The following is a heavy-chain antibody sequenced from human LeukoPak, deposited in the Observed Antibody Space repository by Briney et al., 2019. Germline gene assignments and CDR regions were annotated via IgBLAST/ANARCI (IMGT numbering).Heavy chain of an antibody. V-gene: IGHV3-23*01. CDR3: XXVSSTLWFGELYFDY. CDR1: GFTFNSYA. D-gene: IGHD3-10*01. CDR2: ISGSGGST. Sequence: GGSLRLSCAASGFTFNSYAMTWVRQTPGKGLEWVSGISGSGGSTYYADSVKGRFTVSRDNSKNTLYLQLNSLRAEDTAVYYCXXVSSTLWFGELYFDYWGQGTLVTVSS. J-gene: IGHJ4*02.